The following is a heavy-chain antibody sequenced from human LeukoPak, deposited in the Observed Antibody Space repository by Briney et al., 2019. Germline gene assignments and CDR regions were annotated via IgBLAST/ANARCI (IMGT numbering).Heavy chain of an antibody. V-gene: IGHV4-59*01. Sequence: PSETLSLTCTVSGGSLRGYYWSWIRQPPGKGLEWIGYVYYSGSTTYNPSLKSRVTISVDTSKNQFSLKLSSVTAADTAVYYCASQKVPVPTYYDFWSGLITRDDAFDIWGQGTMVTVSS. CDR3: ASQKVPVPTYYDFWSGLITRDDAFDI. D-gene: IGHD3-3*01. CDR1: GGSLRGYY. J-gene: IGHJ3*02. CDR2: VYYSGST.